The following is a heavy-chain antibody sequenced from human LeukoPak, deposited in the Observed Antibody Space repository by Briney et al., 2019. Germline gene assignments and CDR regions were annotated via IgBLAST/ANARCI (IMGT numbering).Heavy chain of an antibody. V-gene: IGHV4-4*02. CDR2: IYHSGST. CDR1: GGSISSSNW. CDR3: ARAPASPDWFDP. J-gene: IGHJ5*02. D-gene: IGHD2-2*01. Sequence: PSETLSLTCAVSGGSISSSNWWSWVRQPPGKGLEWIGEIYHSGSTNYNPSLKSRVTISADKSKNQFSLKLSSVTAADTAVYYCARAPASPDWFDPWGQGTLVTVSS.